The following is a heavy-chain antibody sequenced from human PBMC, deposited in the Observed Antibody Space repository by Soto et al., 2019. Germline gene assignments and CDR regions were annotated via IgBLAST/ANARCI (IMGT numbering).Heavy chain of an antibody. J-gene: IGHJ4*02. CDR3: AKDGPPRYWGRSMCHPAGAY. Sequence: QVLLVESGGGVVQPGRSLRLSCAGSGFTFSNYGLHWVRQAPGKGLEWVSFTSFDGSHKYYADSVKGRFTISRDNSNKMRYLQLNTLRAEATAVYYCAKDGPPRYWGRSMCHPAGAYWGQGTLVTVSS. CDR2: TSFDGSHK. CDR1: GFTFSNYG. D-gene: IGHD7-27*01. V-gene: IGHV3-30*18.